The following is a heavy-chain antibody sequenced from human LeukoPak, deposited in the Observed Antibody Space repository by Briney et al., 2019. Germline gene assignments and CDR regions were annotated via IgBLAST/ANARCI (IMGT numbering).Heavy chain of an antibody. CDR1: GFTFSSYA. J-gene: IGHJ4*02. D-gene: IGHD3-10*01. CDR2: ISYDGSNK. Sequence: GGSLRLSCAASGFTFSSYAMHWVRQAPGKGLEWVAVISYDGSNKYYADSVKGRFTISRDNSKNTLYLQMNSLRAEDTAVYYCARSDYYGSGSLFFDYWGQGPLVTVSS. V-gene: IGHV3-30-3*01. CDR3: ARSDYYGSGSLFFDY.